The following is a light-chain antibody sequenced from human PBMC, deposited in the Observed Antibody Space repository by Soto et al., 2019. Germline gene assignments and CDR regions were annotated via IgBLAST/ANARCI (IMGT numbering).Light chain of an antibody. CDR2: GAS. CDR3: QQYGGSPRT. J-gene: IGKJ1*01. CDR1: QSVTSH. V-gene: IGKV3-15*01. Sequence: EIVLTQSPATLSVSPGESATLSCRASQSVTSHLAWYQQKPGQAPRLLIFGASTRATGIPARFSGSGSGTDFTLTISRLEPEDFAVYYCQQYGGSPRTFGQGTKVDIK.